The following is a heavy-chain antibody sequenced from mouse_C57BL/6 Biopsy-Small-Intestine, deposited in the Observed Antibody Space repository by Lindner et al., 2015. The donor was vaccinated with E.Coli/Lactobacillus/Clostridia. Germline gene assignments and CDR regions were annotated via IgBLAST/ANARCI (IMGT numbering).Heavy chain of an antibody. D-gene: IGHD3-1*01. V-gene: IGHV14-3*02. Sequence: VQLQESGAELVRPGASVKLSCTASGFNIKDDYMHWVKQRPEQGLEWIGRIDSANGDTKYVPKFQDKATITADTSSNTAYLQLSSLTSEDAAVYYCARSQFYFDYWGQGTTLTVSS. J-gene: IGHJ2*01. CDR2: IDSANGDT. CDR3: ARSQFYFDY. CDR1: GFNIKDDY.